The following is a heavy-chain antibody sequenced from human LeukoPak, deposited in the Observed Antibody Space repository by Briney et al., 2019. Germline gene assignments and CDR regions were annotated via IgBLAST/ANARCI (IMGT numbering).Heavy chain of an antibody. CDR1: GYTFTSYD. J-gene: IGHJ3*02. CDR2: INPNSGGT. D-gene: IGHD1-14*01. Sequence: ASVKVSCKASGYTFTSYDINWVRQAPGQGLEWMGWINPNSGGTNYAQKFQGRVTMTRDTSISTAYMELSRLRSDDTAVYYCARSYGITAGLDIWGQGTMVTVSS. V-gene: IGHV1-2*02. CDR3: ARSYGITAGLDI.